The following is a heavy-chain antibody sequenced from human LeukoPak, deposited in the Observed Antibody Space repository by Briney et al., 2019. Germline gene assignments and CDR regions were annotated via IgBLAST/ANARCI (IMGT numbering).Heavy chain of an antibody. CDR3: ARGPRGYCSSTSCRYPGNWFDP. CDR2: INHSGST. D-gene: IGHD2-2*01. Sequence: SETRSLTCAVYGGSFSDYYWSWIRQPPGKGLEWIGEINHSGSTNYNPSLKSRVTISVDTSKNQFSLKLSSVTAADTAVYYCARGPRGYCSSTSCRYPGNWFDPWGQGTLVTVSS. J-gene: IGHJ5*02. CDR1: GGSFSDYY. V-gene: IGHV4-34*01.